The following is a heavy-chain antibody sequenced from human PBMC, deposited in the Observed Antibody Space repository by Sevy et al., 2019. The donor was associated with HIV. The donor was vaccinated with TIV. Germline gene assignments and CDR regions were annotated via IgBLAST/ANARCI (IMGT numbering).Heavy chain of an antibody. CDR3: AKDHASLEAGYYMDV. CDR1: GVIFSSFG. J-gene: IGHJ6*03. Sequence: GGSLRLSCAASGVIFSSFGMHWVRQAPGKGLEWVACIRSDGSKIYYGDSVKGRFTISRDNSKNTLYLQMNSLRGEDTGVYYCAKDHASLEAGYYMDVWGKGTTVTVSS. D-gene: IGHD2-15*01. V-gene: IGHV3-30*02. CDR2: IRSDGSKI.